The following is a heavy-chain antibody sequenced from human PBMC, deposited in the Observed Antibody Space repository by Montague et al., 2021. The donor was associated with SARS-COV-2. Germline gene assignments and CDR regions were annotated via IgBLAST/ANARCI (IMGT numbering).Heavy chain of an antibody. CDR1: GGSISSREW. CDR3: GGTWVYFSPVDV. J-gene: IGHJ6*02. V-gene: IGHV4-4*02. Sequence: SETLSLTSAVSGGSISSREWWSWVRQPSGKGLEWIGEIHQSESGXTNXNPSLKSRVTISIDQSENYFSLNLTSMTAADTAVYYCGGTWVYFSPVDVWGQGTTVIVSS. CDR2: IHQSESGXT. D-gene: IGHD3-3*01.